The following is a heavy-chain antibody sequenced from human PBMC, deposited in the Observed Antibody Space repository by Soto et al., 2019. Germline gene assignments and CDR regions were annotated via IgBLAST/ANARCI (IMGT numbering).Heavy chain of an antibody. V-gene: IGHV1-18*01. CDR3: ATTIGYSYYYYGMDV. Sequence: QVQLVQSGAEVTKPGASVKVSCKASGYTLTSYGISWVRQAPGQGPEWMGWISAYNGDTNYAQSLQGRVTMTTDTSTTTAYMELRSLRSVDTAVYFCATTIGYSYYYYGMDVWGQGTTVTVSS. CDR2: ISAYNGDT. J-gene: IGHJ6*02. D-gene: IGHD5-12*01. CDR1: GYTLTSYG.